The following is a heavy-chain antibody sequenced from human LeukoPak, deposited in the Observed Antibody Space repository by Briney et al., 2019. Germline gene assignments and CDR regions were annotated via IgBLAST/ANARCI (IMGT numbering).Heavy chain of an antibody. CDR1: GGSISSYY. CDR3: ARGGQYYYDSSGYPDY. CDR2: IYYSGST. V-gene: IGHV4-59*01. Sequence: SETLSLTCTVSGGSISSYYWSWIRQPPGKGLEWIGYIYYSGSTNYNPSLKSRVTISVDTSKNQFSLKLSSETAADTAVYYCARGGQYYYDSSGYPDYWGQGTLVTVSS. J-gene: IGHJ4*02. D-gene: IGHD3-22*01.